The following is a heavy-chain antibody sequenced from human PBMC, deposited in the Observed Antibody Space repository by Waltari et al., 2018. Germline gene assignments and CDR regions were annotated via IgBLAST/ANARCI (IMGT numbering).Heavy chain of an antibody. D-gene: IGHD3-16*01. V-gene: IGHV3-30*02. J-gene: IGHJ4*02. CDR1: GFTFSSYG. Sequence: QVQLVESGGGVVQPGGSLRLSCAASGFTFSSYGMHWVRQAPGKGLEWVEFIRYDGSNKYYADSVKGRFTISRDNSKNTLYLQMNSLRAEDTAVYYCAKDGGLVTAEYYLDYWGQGTLVTVSS. CDR2: IRYDGSNK. CDR3: AKDGGLVTAEYYLDY.